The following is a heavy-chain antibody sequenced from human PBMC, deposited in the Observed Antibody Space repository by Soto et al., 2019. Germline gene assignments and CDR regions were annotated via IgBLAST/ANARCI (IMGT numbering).Heavy chain of an antibody. V-gene: IGHV3-15*01. CDR1: GLTFSYSW. CDR3: TARTGRY. J-gene: IGHJ4*02. CDR2: IKSKNDGGTI. Sequence: LVLVESGGGLVRPGGSLRLSCAASGLTFSYSWMSWVRQAPGKGLEWVGRIKSKNDGGTIDYATTARGRFTISRDDSTNTLYLQMNSLKTEDKAVYYCTARTGRYWGQGTLVTVSS.